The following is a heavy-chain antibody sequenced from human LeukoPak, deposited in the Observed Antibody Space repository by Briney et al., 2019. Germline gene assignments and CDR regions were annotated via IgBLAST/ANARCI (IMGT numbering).Heavy chain of an antibody. CDR2: IYSSGST. D-gene: IGHD4-23*01. CDR3: ARDRGYGGIFDY. J-gene: IGHJ4*02. Sequence: SETLSLTCTVSGGSISSYYWSWIRQPPGKGLEWIGYIYSSGSTKYSPSLKSRVAISLDTPKNDFSLRLSSVTAADTAVYYCARDRGYGGIFDYWGRGTLVTVYS. CDR1: GGSISSYY. V-gene: IGHV4-59*13.